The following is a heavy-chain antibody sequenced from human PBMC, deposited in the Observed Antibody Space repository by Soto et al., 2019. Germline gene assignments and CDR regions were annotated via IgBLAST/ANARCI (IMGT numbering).Heavy chain of an antibody. D-gene: IGHD3-16*01. CDR1: GVSISSGGYY. Sequence: PSETLSLTCTVSGVSISSGGYYWSWIRQHPGKGLEWIGYIYYSGSTYYNPSLKSRVTISVDTSKNQLTLKLSSVTAADTAVYYCARIGRVRSFDPWGQGTLVTVSS. CDR2: IYYSGST. V-gene: IGHV4-31*03. CDR3: ARIGRVRSFDP. J-gene: IGHJ5*02.